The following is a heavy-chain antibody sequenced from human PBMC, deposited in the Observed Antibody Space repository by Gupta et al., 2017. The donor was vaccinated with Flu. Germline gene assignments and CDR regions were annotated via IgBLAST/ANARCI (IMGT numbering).Heavy chain of an antibody. CDR3: ARGYCTNGVCYPGAL. CDR2: ISSSSSYI. CDR1: GFTFRSYD. V-gene: IGHV3-21*01. Sequence: EVQLVESGGGLVKPGGSLRLACAASGFTFRSYDMNRGRQAPGKGLEWVSSISSSSSYIYYADSVKGRFTISRDNAKNSLYLQMNSLRAEDTAVYYCARGYCTNGVCYPGALWGQGTLVTVSS. D-gene: IGHD2-8*01. J-gene: IGHJ4*02.